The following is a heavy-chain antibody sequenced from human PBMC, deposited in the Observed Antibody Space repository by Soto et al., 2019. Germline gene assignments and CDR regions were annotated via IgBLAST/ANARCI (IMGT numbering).Heavy chain of an antibody. CDR1: GYSFTSYW. J-gene: IGHJ6*02. D-gene: IGHD4-17*01. Sequence: EVQLVQSGAEVEKPGESLKISCKGSGYSFTSYWIGWVRQMPGKGLEWMGIIYPGDSDTRYSPSFQGQVTISADKSISTAYLQWSSLKASDTAMYYCASGVTTVTTHYYYGMDVWGQGTTVTVSS. CDR2: IYPGDSDT. CDR3: ASGVTTVTTHYYYGMDV. V-gene: IGHV5-51*01.